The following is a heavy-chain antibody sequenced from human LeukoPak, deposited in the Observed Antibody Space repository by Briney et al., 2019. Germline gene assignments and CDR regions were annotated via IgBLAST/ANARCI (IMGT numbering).Heavy chain of an antibody. CDR2: IYYSGSP. V-gene: IGHV4-59*01. J-gene: IGHJ4*02. CDR3: ARNPARYYDFWSGYPDGYYFDY. CDR1: GGSISSYY. Sequence: PSETLSLTCTVSGGSISSYYWSWIRQPPGKGLEWIGYIYYSGSPNYNPSLKSRVTISVDTSKNQFFLKMSSVTAADTAVYYCARNPARYYDFWSGYPDGYYFDYWGQGTLVTVSS. D-gene: IGHD3-3*01.